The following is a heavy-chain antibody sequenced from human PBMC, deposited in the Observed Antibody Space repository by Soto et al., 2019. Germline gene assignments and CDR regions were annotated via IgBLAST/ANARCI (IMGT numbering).Heavy chain of an antibody. V-gene: IGHV3-7*01. CDR1: GFTFSSYW. Sequence: GGSLRLSCAASGFTFSSYWMSWVRQAPGKGLEWVANIKQDGSEKYYVDSVKGRFTISRDNAKNSLYLQMNSLRAEDTAVYYCARDIVVVVAATLSSCFDYWGQGTLVTVSS. J-gene: IGHJ4*02. CDR3: ARDIVVVVAATLSSCFDY. CDR2: IKQDGSEK. D-gene: IGHD2-15*01.